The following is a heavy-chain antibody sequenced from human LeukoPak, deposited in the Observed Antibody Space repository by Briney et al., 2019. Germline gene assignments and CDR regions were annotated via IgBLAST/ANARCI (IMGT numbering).Heavy chain of an antibody. CDR1: GFTFSSYW. CDR2: INSDGSST. V-gene: IGHV3-74*01. D-gene: IGHD5-18*01. J-gene: IGHJ4*02. CDR3: AMGGTYSFGLNFDY. Sequence: GGSLRLSCAASGFTFSSYWMHWVRQAPGKGLVWVSRINSDGSSTSYADSVKGRFTISRDNAKNTLYLQMNSLRAEDTAEYYCAMGGTYSFGLNFDYWGQGTLVTVSS.